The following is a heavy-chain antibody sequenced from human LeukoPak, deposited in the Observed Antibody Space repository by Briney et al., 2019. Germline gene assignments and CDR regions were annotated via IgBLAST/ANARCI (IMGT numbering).Heavy chain of an antibody. CDR2: IYTSGST. D-gene: IGHD3-22*01. V-gene: IGHV4-61*02. Sequence: PSETLSLTCAVSGGSISSGGYYWSWIRQPAGKGLEWIGRIYTSGSTNYNPSLKSRVTMSVDTSKNQFSLKLSSVTAADTAVYYCARGVIVAGYYFDYWGQGTLVTVSS. CDR1: GGSISSGGYY. J-gene: IGHJ4*02. CDR3: ARGVIVAGYYFDY.